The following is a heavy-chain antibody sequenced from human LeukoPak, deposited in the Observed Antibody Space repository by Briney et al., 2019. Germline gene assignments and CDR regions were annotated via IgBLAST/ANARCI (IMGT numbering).Heavy chain of an antibody. CDR2: ISGSGGST. D-gene: IGHD2-15*01. CDR1: GFTFDDYA. J-gene: IGHJ4*02. CDR3: ARYSPFDY. Sequence: GGSLRLSCAASGFTFDDYAMHWVRQAPGKGLEWVSAISGSGGSTYYADSVKGRFTISRDNSKNTLYLQMNSLRAEDAAVYYCARYSPFDYWGQGTLVTVSS. V-gene: IGHV3-23*01.